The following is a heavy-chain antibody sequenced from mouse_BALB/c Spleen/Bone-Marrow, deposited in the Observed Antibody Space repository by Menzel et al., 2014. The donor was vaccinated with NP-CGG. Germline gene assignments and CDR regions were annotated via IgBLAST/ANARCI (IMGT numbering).Heavy chain of an antibody. CDR3: ARFRYDWYFDV. Sequence: EVQLQQSGPELVKPGASVKISCKASGYTFTDYNMHWVKQSHGKSLEWIGHIYPYNGGTGYNQKFKSKATLTVDNSSSTAYMELRSLTSGDSAVYYCARFRYDWYFDVWGAGTTVTVSS. CDR1: GYTFTDYN. D-gene: IGHD2-14*01. V-gene: IGHV1S29*02. J-gene: IGHJ1*01. CDR2: IYPYNGGT.